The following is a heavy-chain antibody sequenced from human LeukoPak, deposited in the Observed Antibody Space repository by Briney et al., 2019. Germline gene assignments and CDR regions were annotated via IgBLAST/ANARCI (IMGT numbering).Heavy chain of an antibody. CDR3: ARGSSGYYVGAFDY. Sequence: SVKVSCKASGGTFSSYAISWVRQAPGQGLEWMGGIIPILGTANYAQKFQGRVTITADESTSTAYMELSSLRSEDTAVYYCARGSSGYYVGAFDYWGQGTLVTVSS. D-gene: IGHD3-22*01. V-gene: IGHV1-69*13. J-gene: IGHJ4*02. CDR1: GGTFSSYA. CDR2: IIPILGTA.